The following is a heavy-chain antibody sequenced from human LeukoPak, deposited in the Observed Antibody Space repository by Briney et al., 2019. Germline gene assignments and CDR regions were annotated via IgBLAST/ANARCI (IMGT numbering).Heavy chain of an antibody. J-gene: IGHJ6*02. CDR3: ARDFRIRGYGDYVHYYYYGMDV. CDR2: IYSGGST. V-gene: IGHV3-66*01. D-gene: IGHD4-17*01. CDR1: GFTVSSNY. Sequence: GGSLRLSCAASGFTVSSNYMSWVRQAPGKGLEWVSVIYSGGSTYYADSVKGRFTISRDNSKNTLYLQMNSLRAEDTAVYYCARDFRIRGYGDYVHYYYYGMDVWGQGTTATVSS.